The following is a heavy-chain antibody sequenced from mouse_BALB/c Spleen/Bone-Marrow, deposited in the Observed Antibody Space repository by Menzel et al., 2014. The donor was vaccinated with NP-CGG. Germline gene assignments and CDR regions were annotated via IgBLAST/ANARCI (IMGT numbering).Heavy chain of an antibody. Sequence: QVQLQQSGAELAKPGASVKMSCKASGYTFTNYWVHWVKQRPGQGLEWIGYINPSTGYTEYNQKFKDKATLTADKSSSTAYMQLSSLTSEASAVYYCARIYYYGRDYWGQGTTLTVSS. V-gene: IGHV1-7*01. CDR2: INPSTGYT. CDR1: GYTFTNYW. D-gene: IGHD1-1*01. J-gene: IGHJ2*01. CDR3: ARIYYYGRDY.